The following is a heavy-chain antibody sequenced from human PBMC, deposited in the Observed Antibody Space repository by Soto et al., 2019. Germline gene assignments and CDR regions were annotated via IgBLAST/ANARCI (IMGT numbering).Heavy chain of an antibody. D-gene: IGHD3-22*01. J-gene: IGHJ4*02. CDR1: GGSISSGGYY. CDR2: IYYSGST. V-gene: IGHV4-31*03. Sequence: KPSETLSLTCTVSGGSISSGGYYWSWIRQHPGKGLEWIGYIYYSGSTYYNPSLKSRVTISVDTSKNQFSLKLSSVTAADTAVYYCARDGLGSSGYMSYWGQGTLVTVSS. CDR3: ARDGLGSSGYMSY.